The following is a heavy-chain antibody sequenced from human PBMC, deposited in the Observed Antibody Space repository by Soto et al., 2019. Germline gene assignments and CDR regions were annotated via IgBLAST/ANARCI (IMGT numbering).Heavy chain of an antibody. CDR3: ASVGVGEAGGDAFDI. Sequence: ASVKVSCKASGYTFTSYDINWVRQATGQGLEWMGWMNPNSGNTGYAQKFQGRVTMTRNTSISTAYMELSSLRSEDTAVYYCASVGVGEAGGDAFDIWGQGTMVTVSS. CDR2: MNPNSGNT. V-gene: IGHV1-8*01. D-gene: IGHD3-10*01. J-gene: IGHJ3*02. CDR1: GYTFTSYD.